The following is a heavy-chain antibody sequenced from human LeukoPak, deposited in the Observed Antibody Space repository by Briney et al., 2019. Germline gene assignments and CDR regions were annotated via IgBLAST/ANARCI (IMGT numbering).Heavy chain of an antibody. D-gene: IGHD5-12*01. CDR3: AREVVYSGISYYYGMDV. J-gene: IGHJ6*02. CDR2: MNPNSGNT. V-gene: IGHV1-8*01. Sequence: ASVTVSFTASGYTFTMYEINWVRQAPGQGLEGMGWMNPNSGNTGYAQKFQGRVTMTRNTSISTAYMELSSLRSEDTAVYYCAREVVYSGISYYYGMDVWGQGTTVTVSS. CDR1: GYTFTMYE.